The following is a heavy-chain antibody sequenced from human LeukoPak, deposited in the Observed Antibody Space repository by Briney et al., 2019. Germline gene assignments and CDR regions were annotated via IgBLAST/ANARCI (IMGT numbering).Heavy chain of an antibody. D-gene: IGHD2-15*01. CDR1: GYIFTNYW. V-gene: IGHV5-51*01. J-gene: IGHJ4*02. Sequence: NHGESLQISCKGSGYIFTNYWIGWVRQLPGKGLEWMGLIYPGDSDIRYNPSFYGQVSISVDKSISTAYLQWSSLKASDTAMYYCARLGVGYCSGGSCYSWYFDYWGQGTLVTVSS. CDR3: ARLGVGYCSGGSCYSWYFDY. CDR2: IYPGDSDI.